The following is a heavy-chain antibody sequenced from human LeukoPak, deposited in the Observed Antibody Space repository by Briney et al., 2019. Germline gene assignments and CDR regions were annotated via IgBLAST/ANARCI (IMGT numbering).Heavy chain of an antibody. CDR3: AKGMGIVVVTAPDY. Sequence: GGSLRLSCAASGFTFSSYGMHWVRQAPGKGLEWVAVISYDGSNKYYADSVKGRFTISRDNSKNTLYLQMNSLRIEDTAVYYCAKGMGIVVVTAPDYWGQGTLITVSS. CDR2: ISYDGSNK. V-gene: IGHV3-30*18. CDR1: GFTFSSYG. D-gene: IGHD2-21*02. J-gene: IGHJ4*02.